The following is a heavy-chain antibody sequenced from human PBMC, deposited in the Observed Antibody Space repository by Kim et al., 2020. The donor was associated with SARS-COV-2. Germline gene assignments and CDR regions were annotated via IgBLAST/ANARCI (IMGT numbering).Heavy chain of an antibody. J-gene: IGHJ4*02. Sequence: YADAVNGRFTINRENSKNPLYLQMNSLRAEDTAVYYCAKEVKVYSNYLDYWGQGTLVTVSS. D-gene: IGHD4-4*01. CDR3: AKEVKVYSNYLDY. V-gene: IGHV3-30*02.